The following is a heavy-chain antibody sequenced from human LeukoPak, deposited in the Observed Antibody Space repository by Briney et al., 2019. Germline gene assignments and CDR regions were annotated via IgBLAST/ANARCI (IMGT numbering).Heavy chain of an antibody. CDR2: INHSGST. D-gene: IGHD3-10*01. V-gene: IGHV4-34*01. J-gene: IGHJ6*02. CDR1: GGSFSGYY. CDR3: ARDMVRGDYSSYYYGLDV. Sequence: SETLSLTCAVYGGSFSGYYWSWIRQAPGKGLEWIGEINHSGSTKFNPSLKTRVTISVDTSKSQFSLKLSSVTAADTAVYYCARDMVRGDYSSYYYGLDVWGQGTTVTVSS.